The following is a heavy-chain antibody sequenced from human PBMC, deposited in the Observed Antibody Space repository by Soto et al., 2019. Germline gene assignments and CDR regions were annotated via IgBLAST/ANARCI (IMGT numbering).Heavy chain of an antibody. V-gene: IGHV4-59*08. D-gene: IGHD3-22*01. CDR3: ASRGGYYQSLAP. J-gene: IGHJ4*02. Sequence: SETLSLTCTVSGGSISPYYWSWIRQPPGKGLEWVGYIYYGGSTSYNPSLKSRITISLETSKSQISLRLSSVTAADTAVYYCASRGGYYQSLAPGGPGTRVTVSS. CDR1: GGSISPYY. CDR2: IYYGGST.